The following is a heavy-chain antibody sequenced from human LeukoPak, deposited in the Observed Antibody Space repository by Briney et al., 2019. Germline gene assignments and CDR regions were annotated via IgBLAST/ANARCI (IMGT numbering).Heavy chain of an antibody. CDR1: GYSFTGYY. Sequence: ASVKVSCKVSGYSFTGYYIHWVRQAPGQGFEWMGWINPNRGDTNYAQKFQGRVTLTKDTPISTAFMELYSLRSDDTAVYYCARDPPSGNHQRFYFDYWGRGTLITVSS. CDR3: ARDPPSGNHQRFYFDY. V-gene: IGHV1-2*02. CDR2: INPNRGDT. J-gene: IGHJ4*02. D-gene: IGHD1-14*01.